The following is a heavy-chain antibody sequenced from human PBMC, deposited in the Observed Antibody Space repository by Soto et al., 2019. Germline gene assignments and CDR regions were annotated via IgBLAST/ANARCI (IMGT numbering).Heavy chain of an antibody. J-gene: IGHJ4*02. CDR2: ISARGSNI. CDR3: ASRPNGRQIGLDY. CDR1: GFTFSDSY. Sequence: QVQLVESGGGLVKPGGSLRLSCAASGFTFSDSYMSWIRQVPGKGLEWVSYISARGSNIYYADSVKGRFSISRDNAKSSLYLEIHSLGAEDTAVYYCASRPNGRQIGLDYWGQGTQVTVSS. D-gene: IGHD2-8*01. V-gene: IGHV3-11*01.